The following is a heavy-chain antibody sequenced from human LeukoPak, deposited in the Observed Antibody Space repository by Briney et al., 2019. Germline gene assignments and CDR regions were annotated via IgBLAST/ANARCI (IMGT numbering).Heavy chain of an antibody. D-gene: IGHD6-19*01. CDR1: GGSISSSSYY. CDR2: IYYSGST. Sequence: PSETLSLTCTVSGGSISSSSYYWGWIRQPPGKGLEWIGSIYYSGSTYYNPSLKSRVTISVDTSKNQFSLKLSSVTAADTAVYYCAIFLMGGGWYGDDYWGQGTLVAVSS. J-gene: IGHJ4*02. CDR3: AIFLMGGGWYGDDY. V-gene: IGHV4-39*01.